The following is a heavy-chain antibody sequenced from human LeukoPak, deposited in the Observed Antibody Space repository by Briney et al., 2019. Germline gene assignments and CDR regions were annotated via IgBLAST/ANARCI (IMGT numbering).Heavy chain of an antibody. Sequence: GGSLRLSCSASGFTVSSDYMSWVRQAPGKGLEWLSVIYSGGSTYYADSVKGRFTISRDNSKNTVYLQMNSLRVEYTAVYYCARGGSVPATRSFDYWGQGTLVTVSS. J-gene: IGHJ4*02. CDR1: GFTVSSDY. CDR2: IYSGGST. D-gene: IGHD6-19*01. V-gene: IGHV3-66*01. CDR3: ARGGSVPATRSFDY.